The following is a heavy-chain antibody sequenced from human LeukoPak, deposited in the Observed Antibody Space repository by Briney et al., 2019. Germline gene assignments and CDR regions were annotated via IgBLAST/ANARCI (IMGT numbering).Heavy chain of an antibody. J-gene: IGHJ5*02. V-gene: IGHV4-39*01. CDR2: IYYSGST. CDR1: GGSISSSSYY. CDR3: AGQRFVGTEFDP. D-gene: IGHD5-18*01. Sequence: SETLSLTCTVSGGSISSSSYYWGWIRQPPGKGLEWIGSIYYSGSTYYNPSLKSLVTISVDTSKNQFSLKLSSVTAADTAVYYCAGQRFVGTEFDPWGQGTLVTVSS.